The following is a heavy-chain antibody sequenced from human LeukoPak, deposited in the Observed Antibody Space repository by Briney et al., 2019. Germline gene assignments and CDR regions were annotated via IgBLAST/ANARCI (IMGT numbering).Heavy chain of an antibody. J-gene: IGHJ4*02. Sequence: SETLSFTCTVSGGSINSATYYWGWIRQPPGKGLEWIGTIYSSGSTSYTPSLESRVTMSVDTSKNQFFLKLTSVTAADTAVYYCARALAYCAGNCVTDYFDYWGQGALVTVSS. CDR1: GGSINSATYY. V-gene: IGHV4-39*01. CDR3: ARALAYCAGNCVTDYFDY. CDR2: IYSSGST. D-gene: IGHD2-21*01.